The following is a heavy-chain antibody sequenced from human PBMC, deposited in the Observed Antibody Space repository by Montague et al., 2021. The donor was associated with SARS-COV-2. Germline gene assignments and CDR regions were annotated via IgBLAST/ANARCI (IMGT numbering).Heavy chain of an antibody. V-gene: IGHV3-7*05. CDR3: ARGYDGGGYQY. CDR2: IKQDGSKK. Sequence: SLRLSCAASRFTFSTFWMTWVRQVPGKGLEWVADIKQDGSKKYYVDSVKGRFTISRDNAKNSLYLQLDSLRAEDTAVYYCARGYDGGGYQYWGQGTLVTVSS. J-gene: IGHJ4*02. CDR1: RFTFSTFW. D-gene: IGHD3-22*01.